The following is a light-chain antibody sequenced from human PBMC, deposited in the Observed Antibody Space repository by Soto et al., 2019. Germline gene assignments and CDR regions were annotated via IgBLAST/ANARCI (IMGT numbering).Light chain of an antibody. CDR2: GAS. J-gene: IGKJ1*01. V-gene: IGKV3-20*01. CDR1: QSVSSIY. Sequence: EIVLTQSPGTLSLSPGERPTLPCRASQSVSSIYLAWYQQKPVQSPRLLIDGASSRASGISDRFSGSGSGTDFTLTISRLEPEDFAVYYCQQYVGLPPTFGQGTKV. CDR3: QQYVGLPPT.